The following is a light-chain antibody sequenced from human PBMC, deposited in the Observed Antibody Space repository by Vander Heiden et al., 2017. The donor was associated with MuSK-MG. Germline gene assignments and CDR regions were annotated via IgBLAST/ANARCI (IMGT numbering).Light chain of an antibody. Sequence: EIVLTQSPATLSLSPGERATLSCRASQSVSGYLAWYQHKPGQAPRLLIYDASNRANGIPDRFSGSGYWTDFTLTISSLEHEDFAVYYWQQRSNWLTFGGGTKVEIK. V-gene: IGKV3-11*01. CDR2: DAS. CDR3: QQRSNWLT. J-gene: IGKJ4*01. CDR1: QSVSGY.